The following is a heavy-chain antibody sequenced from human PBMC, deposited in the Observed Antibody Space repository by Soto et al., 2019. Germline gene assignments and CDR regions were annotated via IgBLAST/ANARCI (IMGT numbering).Heavy chain of an antibody. CDR1: GGPFSGYY. V-gene: IGHV4-34*01. CDR3: ARGGVDTAMVYFDY. Sequence: SETLSLTCAVYGGPFSGYYWSWIRQPPGKGLEWIGEINHSGSTHYNPSLKSRVTISVDTSKNQFSLKLSSVTAADTAVYYCARGGVDTAMVYFDYWGQGTLVTVPQ. J-gene: IGHJ4*02. D-gene: IGHD5-18*01. CDR2: INHSGST.